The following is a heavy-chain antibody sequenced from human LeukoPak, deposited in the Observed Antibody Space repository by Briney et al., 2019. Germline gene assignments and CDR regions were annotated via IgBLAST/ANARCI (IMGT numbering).Heavy chain of an antibody. V-gene: IGHV3-30-3*01. CDR1: GFAFSSYA. CDR3: ARLDGYIDY. Sequence: GGSLRLSCAASGFAFSSYAMHWVRQAPGKGLEWVAVISYDGSNKYYADSVKGRFTISRDNSKNTLYLQMNSLRAEDTAVYYCARLDGYIDYWGQGTLVTVSS. D-gene: IGHD5-24*01. CDR2: ISYDGSNK. J-gene: IGHJ4*02.